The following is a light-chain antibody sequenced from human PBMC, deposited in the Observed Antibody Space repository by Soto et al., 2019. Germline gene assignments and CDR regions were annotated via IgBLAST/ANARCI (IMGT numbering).Light chain of an antibody. J-gene: IGKJ4*01. CDR2: GAS. V-gene: IGKV3-15*01. CDR3: QQYNNWPRIFRELT. Sequence: EIVMTQSPATLSVSPGERATLSCRASQSVSSNLAWYQQKPGQAPRLLIYGASTRATGIPARFSGSGSGTEFTLTISSLQCEDFAVYYCQQYNNWPRIFRELTFGGGTKVEIK. CDR1: QSVSSN.